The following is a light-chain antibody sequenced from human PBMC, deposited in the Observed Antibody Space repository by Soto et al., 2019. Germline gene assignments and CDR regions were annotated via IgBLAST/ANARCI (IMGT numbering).Light chain of an antibody. V-gene: IGKV1-5*03. CDR2: KAS. CDR3: QEYNSDWT. Sequence: DIPMTQSPSTLSASVGGRITITCRASQSVGTWLAWYQQKPGKAPKVLIYKASSLESGVPSRFSGSGSGTEFTLTIRSLQPDDFATYYCQEYNSDWTFGQGTKVDIK. J-gene: IGKJ1*01. CDR1: QSVGTW.